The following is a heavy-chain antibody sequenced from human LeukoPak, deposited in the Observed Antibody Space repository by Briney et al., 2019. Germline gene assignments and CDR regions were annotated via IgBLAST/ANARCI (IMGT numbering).Heavy chain of an antibody. Sequence: PGESLRLSCAASGFTFSNAGMGWVRQAPGKGLEWVSSINENAAITKYADAVNGRFTISRDNSQNILYLQMYSLRVEDTAVYYCTTRYGDISRHYHFDSWGQGTLVSVSS. CDR1: GFTFSNAG. CDR3: TTRYGDISRHYHFDS. CDR2: INENAAIT. V-gene: IGHV3-23*01. J-gene: IGHJ4*02. D-gene: IGHD4-17*01.